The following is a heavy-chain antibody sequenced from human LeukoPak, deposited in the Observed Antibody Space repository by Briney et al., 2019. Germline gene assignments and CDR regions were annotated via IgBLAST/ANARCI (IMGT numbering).Heavy chain of an antibody. Sequence: SETLSLTCTVSGGSISSYYWSWIRQPPGKGLEWIGYIYYSGSTNYNPSLKSRVTISVDTSKNQFSLKLSSVTAADTAVYYCARARSQGGPNDYWGQGTLVTVSS. CDR1: GGSISSYY. J-gene: IGHJ4*02. CDR2: IYYSGST. D-gene: IGHD2-15*01. CDR3: ARARSQGGPNDY. V-gene: IGHV4-59*01.